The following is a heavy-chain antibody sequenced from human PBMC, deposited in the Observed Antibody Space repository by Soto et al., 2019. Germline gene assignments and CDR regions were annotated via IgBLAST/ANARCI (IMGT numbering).Heavy chain of an antibody. CDR3: ARGGMVIIPTATAFDY. Sequence: PSETLSLTCSVSGGSISPYYWSWIRQPAGKGLEWIGRIYASGSTNYNPSLKSRVTMSAATSKNQFSLKLTSVTAADTATYYCARGGMVIIPTATAFDYWGQGTLVTVSS. CDR1: GGSISPYY. D-gene: IGHD1-1*01. J-gene: IGHJ4*02. CDR2: IYASGST. V-gene: IGHV4-4*07.